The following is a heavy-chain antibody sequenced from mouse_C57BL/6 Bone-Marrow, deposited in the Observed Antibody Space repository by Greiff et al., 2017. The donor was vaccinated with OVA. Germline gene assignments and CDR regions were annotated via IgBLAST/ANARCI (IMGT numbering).Heavy chain of an antibody. CDR2: ISDGGSYT. D-gene: IGHD4-1*01. CDR1: GFTFSSYA. V-gene: IGHV5-4*01. J-gene: IGHJ1*03. CDR3: ARDELGLRYFDV. Sequence: DVKLVESGGGLVKPGGSLKLSCAASGFTFSSYAMSWVRQTPEKRLEWVATISDGGSYTYYPDNVKGRVTISRDNAKNNLYLQMSHLKSEDTAMYYCARDELGLRYFDVWGTGTTVTVSS.